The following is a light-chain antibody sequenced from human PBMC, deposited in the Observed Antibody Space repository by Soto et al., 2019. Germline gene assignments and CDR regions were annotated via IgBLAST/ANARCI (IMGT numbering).Light chain of an antibody. J-gene: IGLJ2*01. CDR1: NSDVGAYDY. Sequence: QSVLTQPASVSGSPGQSITISCTGTNSDVGAYDYVSWYQHHPGKAPKLMIYDVSNRPSGVSNRFSGSKSGNTASLTISGLQAEDEADYYCSSYTTSSPVFFGGGTKLTVL. CDR2: DVS. CDR3: SSYTTSSPVF. V-gene: IGLV2-14*03.